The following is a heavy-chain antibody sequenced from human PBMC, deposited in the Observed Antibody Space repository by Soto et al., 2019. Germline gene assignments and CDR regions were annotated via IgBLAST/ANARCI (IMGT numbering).Heavy chain of an antibody. CDR3: AKDSAVGVAVAGLFDY. J-gene: IGHJ4*02. CDR1: GFTFDDYA. V-gene: IGHV3-9*01. CDR2: ISWNSGSI. D-gene: IGHD6-19*01. Sequence: PGGSLRLSCAASGFTFDDYAMHWVRQAPGKGLEWVSGISWNSGSIGYADSVKGRFTISRDNAKNSLYLQMNSLRAEDTALYYCAKDSAVGVAVAGLFDYWGQGTLVTVSS.